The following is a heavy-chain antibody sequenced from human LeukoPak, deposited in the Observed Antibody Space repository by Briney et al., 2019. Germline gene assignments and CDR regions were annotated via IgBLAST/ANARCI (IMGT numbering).Heavy chain of an antibody. CDR1: GYSISSGYY. CDR3: ARGRIVVILPYSDY. V-gene: IGHV4-38-2*01. CDR2: IYHSGST. D-gene: IGHD3-22*01. Sequence: SETLSLTCAVSGYSISSGYYWGWIRQPPGKGLEWIGSIYHSGSTYYNPSLKSRVTISVDTSKNQFSLKLSSVTAADTAVYYCARGRIVVILPYSDYWGQGTLVTVSS. J-gene: IGHJ4*02.